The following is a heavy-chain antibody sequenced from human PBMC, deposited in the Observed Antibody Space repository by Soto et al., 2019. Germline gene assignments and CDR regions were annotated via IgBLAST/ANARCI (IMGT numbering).Heavy chain of an antibody. D-gene: IGHD2-2*01. CDR2: IYHSGST. V-gene: IGHV4-4*02. J-gene: IGHJ6*02. Sequence: PSETLSLTCAVAGGSLSSSNWWSWVRQPPGKGLEWLGEIYHSGSTNYNPSLKSRATISVEKSRNQLSLKLSSVTAPGTPVYNCPRHSFSSLSYQSYGMDVWGQGTTLTVS. CDR1: GGSLSSSNW. CDR3: PRHSFSSLSYQSYGMDV.